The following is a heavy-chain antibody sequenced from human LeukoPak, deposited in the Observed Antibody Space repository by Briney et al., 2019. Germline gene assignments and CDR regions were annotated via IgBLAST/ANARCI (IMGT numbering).Heavy chain of an antibody. CDR2: IIPIFGTA. CDR3: ARFYSSGWYGYAFDI. V-gene: IGHV1-69*13. J-gene: IGHJ3*02. CDR1: GGTFSSYA. D-gene: IGHD6-19*01. Sequence: ASVKVSCKASGGTFSSYAISWVRQAPGQGLEWMGGIIPIFGTANYAQKFQGRVTITADESTSTAYMELSSLRSEDTAVYYCARFYSSGWYGYAFDIWGQGTMVTVSS.